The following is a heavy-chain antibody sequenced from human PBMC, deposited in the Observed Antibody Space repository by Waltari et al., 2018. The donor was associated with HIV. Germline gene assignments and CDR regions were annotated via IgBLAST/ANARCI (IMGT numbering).Heavy chain of an antibody. D-gene: IGHD1-1*01. J-gene: IGHJ4*02. Sequence: QLQLQESGPALVKPSATLSLTCTVSTGYISQPFYWGWVRQFPGMGLEWIGAVYSNGVTHYAPSLKSRIGLYVDRSKNQFSLTLTAVTAADTSQYFCVALKTVTGTIDNWGQGTLVTVAS. CDR1: TGYISQPFY. CDR3: VALKTVTGTIDN. CDR2: VYSNGVT. V-gene: IGHV4-39*01.